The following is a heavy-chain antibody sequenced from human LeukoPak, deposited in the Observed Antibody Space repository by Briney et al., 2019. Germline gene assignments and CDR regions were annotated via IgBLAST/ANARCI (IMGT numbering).Heavy chain of an antibody. CDR1: GYTFTSYG. Sequence: ASVKVSCKASGYTFTSYGISWVRQAPGQGLEWMGWISAYNGNTNYAQKLQGRVTMTTDTSTSTAYMELRSLRSDDTAVYYCARRDYVWGPHTFDTWGQGTMVTVSS. CDR3: ARRDYVWGPHTFDT. V-gene: IGHV1-18*01. CDR2: ISAYNGNT. D-gene: IGHD3-16*01. J-gene: IGHJ3*02.